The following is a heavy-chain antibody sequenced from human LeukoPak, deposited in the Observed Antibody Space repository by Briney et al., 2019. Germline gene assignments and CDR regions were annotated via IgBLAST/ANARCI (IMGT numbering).Heavy chain of an antibody. V-gene: IGHV1-2*02. CDR3: ARDDTLGY. CDR1: GYTXTGYY. CDR2: INPNSGDT. J-gene: IGHJ4*02. Sequence: ASVKVSCKASGYTXTGYYMHWVRQAPGQGLEWMGWINPNSGDTNYAQKFQGRVTMTRDTSISTAYMELSRLRSDDTAVYYCARDDTLGYWGQGTLVTVSS. D-gene: IGHD2-15*01.